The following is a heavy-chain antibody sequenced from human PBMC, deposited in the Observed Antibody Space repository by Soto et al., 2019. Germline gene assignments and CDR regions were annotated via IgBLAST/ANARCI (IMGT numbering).Heavy chain of an antibody. CDR2: IYHSGST. V-gene: IGHV4-4*02. Sequence: SETLSLTCAVSGGSISSSNWWSWVRQPPGKGLEWIGEIYHSGSTNYNPSLKSRVTISVDKSKNQFSLKLSSVTAADTAVYYCARDPGGSWYYFDYWGQGTLVTVSS. CDR1: GGSISSSNW. CDR3: ARDPGGSWYYFDY. J-gene: IGHJ4*02. D-gene: IGHD6-13*01.